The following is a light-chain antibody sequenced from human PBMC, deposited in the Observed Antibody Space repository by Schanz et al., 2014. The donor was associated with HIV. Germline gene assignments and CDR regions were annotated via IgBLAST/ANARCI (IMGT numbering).Light chain of an antibody. CDR3: LQYNSYPWT. CDR2: GAS. CDR1: QSVSSY. J-gene: IGKJ1*01. V-gene: IGKV3-15*01. Sequence: EIVLTQSPATLSLSPGERATLSCRASQSVSSYLAWYQQKPGQTPRLLIYGASTRATGIPARFSGRGSGTEFTLTISSLQPEDFATYYCLQYNSYPWTFGQGTKVEIK.